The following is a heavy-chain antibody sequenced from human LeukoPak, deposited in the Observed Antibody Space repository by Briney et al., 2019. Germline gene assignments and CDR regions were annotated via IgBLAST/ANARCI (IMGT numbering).Heavy chain of an antibody. CDR2: IYTSGST. Sequence: SETLSLTCSVSGGSISSYYWDWIRQPAGKGLEWIGRIYTSGSTNYNPSLKSRVTMSVDTSKSQFSLKLSSVTAADTAVYYCAKEALQHYYGSGAPRRLDYWGQGTLVTVSS. D-gene: IGHD3-10*01. J-gene: IGHJ4*02. CDR3: AKEALQHYYGSGAPRRLDY. CDR1: GGSISSYY. V-gene: IGHV4-4*07.